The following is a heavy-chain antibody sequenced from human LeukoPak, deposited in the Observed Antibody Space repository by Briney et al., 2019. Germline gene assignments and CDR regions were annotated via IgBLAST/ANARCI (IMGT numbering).Heavy chain of an antibody. Sequence: GESLKISCKGSGYSLTSYWIGWVRQMPGKGLEWMGIIYPGDSDTRYSPSFQGQVTISADKSISTAYLQWSSLKASDTAMYYCARTYCSSTSCEGPWFDPWGQGTLVTVSS. J-gene: IGHJ5*02. D-gene: IGHD2-2*01. CDR3: ARTYCSSTSCEGPWFDP. CDR1: GYSLTSYW. CDR2: IYPGDSDT. V-gene: IGHV5-51*01.